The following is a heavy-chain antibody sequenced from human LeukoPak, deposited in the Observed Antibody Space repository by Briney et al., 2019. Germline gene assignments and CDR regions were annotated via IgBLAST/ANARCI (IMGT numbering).Heavy chain of an antibody. CDR3: ARDKAVDSDSSGYYYNRGLDQ. J-gene: IGHJ4*02. CDR2: IYATGST. CDR1: GGSMNNYY. D-gene: IGHD3-22*01. Sequence: SETLSLTCSVSGGSMNNYYWNWIRQSADKGLEWIGRIYATGSTDHNPSLKSRVTLSLDTSQNHFSLILTFVTAADTAVYFCARDKAVDSDSSGYYYNRGLDQWGQGILVTVSS. V-gene: IGHV4-4*07.